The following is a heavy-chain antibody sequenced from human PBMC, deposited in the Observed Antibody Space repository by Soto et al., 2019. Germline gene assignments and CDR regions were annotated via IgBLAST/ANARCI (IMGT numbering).Heavy chain of an antibody. D-gene: IGHD6-13*01. CDR2: IYYSGST. CDR3: ARVLSLGSTWYFDD. J-gene: IGHJ4*02. Sequence: PSETLSLTCTVSGGSISSYYWSWIRQPPGKGLEWIGYIYYSGSTNYNPSLKSRVTISVDTSKNQFSLKLTSVAAADAAVYYCARVLSLGSTWYFDDWGQGTQVTVAS. V-gene: IGHV4-59*12. CDR1: GGSISSYY.